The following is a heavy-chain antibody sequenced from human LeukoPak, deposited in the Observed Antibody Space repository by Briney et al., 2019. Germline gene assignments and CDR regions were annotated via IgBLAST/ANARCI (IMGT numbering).Heavy chain of an antibody. Sequence: ASVKVSCKASGYTFTSYAMNWVRQAPGQGLEWMGWINTNTGNPTYAQGFTGRFVFSLDTSVSTAYLQISSLKAEDTAVYYCTTPEVLRYFDWLLLPPFDYWGQGTLVTVSS. CDR2: INTNTGNP. V-gene: IGHV7-4-1*02. J-gene: IGHJ4*02. CDR1: GYTFTSYA. D-gene: IGHD3-9*01. CDR3: TTPEVLRYFDWLLLPPFDY.